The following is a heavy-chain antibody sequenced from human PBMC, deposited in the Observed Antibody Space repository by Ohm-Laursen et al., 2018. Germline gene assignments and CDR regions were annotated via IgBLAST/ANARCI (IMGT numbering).Heavy chain of an antibody. CDR1: GGSISSYY. CDR3: ARGGVGHFGY. CDR2: FYYSGST. V-gene: IGHV4-59*07. J-gene: IGHJ4*02. Sequence: SDTLSLTCTVSGGSISSYYWSWIRQLPGKGLEWIGYFYYSGSTKYNPSLKSRVTISVDTSKNQFSLKLSSVTAADTAVYYCARGGVGHFGYWGQGTLVTVSS. D-gene: IGHD1-26*01.